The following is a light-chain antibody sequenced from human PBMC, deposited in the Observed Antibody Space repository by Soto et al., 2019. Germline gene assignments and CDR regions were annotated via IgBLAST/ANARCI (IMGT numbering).Light chain of an antibody. CDR1: SSDVGGYNF. CDR2: DVK. CDR3: TSYSSSSVL. Sequence: QSALTQPASVSGSPGQSITISCTGTSSDVGGYNFVSWYQQHPGKAPKLMIYDVKNRPSGVSNRFSGSKSGNTASLTISGLQAEDEADYYCTSYSSSSVLFGGGTKVTVL. J-gene: IGLJ2*01. V-gene: IGLV2-14*03.